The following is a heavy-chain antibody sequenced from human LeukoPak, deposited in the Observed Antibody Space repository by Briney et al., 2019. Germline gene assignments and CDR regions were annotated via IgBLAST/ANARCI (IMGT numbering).Heavy chain of an antibody. CDR2: IYYSGST. CDR1: GGSISSYY. J-gene: IGHJ4*02. Sequence: SETLSLTCTVSGGSISSYYWSWIRQPPGKGLEGIGYIYYSGSTNYNPSLKSRVTISVDTSKNQFSLKLSSVTAADTAVYYCARSGGGDPYYFDYWGQGTLVTVSS. CDR3: ARSGGGDPYYFDY. D-gene: IGHD2-21*02. V-gene: IGHV4-59*01.